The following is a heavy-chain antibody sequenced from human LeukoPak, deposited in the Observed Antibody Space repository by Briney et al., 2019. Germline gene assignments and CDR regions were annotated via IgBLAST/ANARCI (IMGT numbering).Heavy chain of an antibody. D-gene: IGHD1-26*01. CDR3: ARHAYSGTYYGLSWFDP. CDR1: GGSISSSGYY. Sequence: SSETLSLTCTVSGGSISSSGYYWGWIRQPPWKGLEWLASIYYSGSTYYNPSLRSRVTISVDTSKNQLSLKLSSLTAADTAVYYCARHAYSGTYYGLSWFDPWGQGTLVTVSS. J-gene: IGHJ5*02. CDR2: IYYSGST. V-gene: IGHV4-39*01.